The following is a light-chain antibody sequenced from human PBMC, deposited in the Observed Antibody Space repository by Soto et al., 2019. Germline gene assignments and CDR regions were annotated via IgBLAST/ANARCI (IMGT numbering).Light chain of an antibody. CDR3: SSYTSSSTYV. CDR1: SSDVGSYNR. V-gene: IGLV2-18*02. J-gene: IGLJ1*01. CDR2: EVN. Sequence: QSVLTQPPSVSGSPGQSVTISCTGTSSDVGSYNRVSWYQQPPGTAPKLMNYEVNNRPSGVPDRFSGSKSGNTASLTISGLQAEDEADYYCSSYTSSSTYVFGTGTRSPS.